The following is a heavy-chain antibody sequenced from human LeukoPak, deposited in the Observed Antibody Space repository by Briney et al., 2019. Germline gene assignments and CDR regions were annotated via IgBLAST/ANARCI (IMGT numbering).Heavy chain of an antibody. V-gene: IGHV4-34*01. J-gene: IGHJ6*03. CDR3: ARGRHDITMIVVVMTSVSYYLDV. CDR1: GGSFSGYH. Sequence: KPSETPSLTCAVYGGSFSGYHWTWIRQSPGQGLEWIGDINPSGSTYYNPCLKSRLTISVDTSKNQFSLKLRSVTAADTAVYYCARGRHDITMIVVVMTSVSYYLDVWGKGTTVTVS. CDR2: INPSGST. D-gene: IGHD3-22*01.